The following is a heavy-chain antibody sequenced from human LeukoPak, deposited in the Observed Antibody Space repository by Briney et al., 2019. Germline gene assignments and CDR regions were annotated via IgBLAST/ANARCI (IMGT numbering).Heavy chain of an antibody. V-gene: IGHV3-53*01. CDR2: IYSGGST. CDR1: GFTVSSNY. Sequence: GGSLRLSCAASGFTVSSNYMSWVRQAPGKGLEWVSVIYSGGSTYYADSVKGRFTISRDNSKNTLYLQMNSLRAEDTAVYYCAREKLVRWLDPWGQGTLVTVSS. CDR3: AREKLVRWLDP. J-gene: IGHJ5*02. D-gene: IGHD6-13*01.